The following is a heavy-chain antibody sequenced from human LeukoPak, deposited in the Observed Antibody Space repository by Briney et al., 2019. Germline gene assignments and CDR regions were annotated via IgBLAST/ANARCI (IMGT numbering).Heavy chain of an antibody. V-gene: IGHV3-21*04. J-gene: IGHJ4*02. Sequence: PGGSLRLSCAASGFTFSSYSMNWVRQAPGKGLEWVSSISSSSSYIYYADSVKGRFTISRDNSKNTLYLQMNSLRAEDTAVYYCAKGHGLLVRGVMGHYFDYWCQGTLVTVSS. CDR3: AKGHGLLVRGVMGHYFDY. CDR1: GFTFSSYS. D-gene: IGHD3-10*01. CDR2: ISSSSSYI.